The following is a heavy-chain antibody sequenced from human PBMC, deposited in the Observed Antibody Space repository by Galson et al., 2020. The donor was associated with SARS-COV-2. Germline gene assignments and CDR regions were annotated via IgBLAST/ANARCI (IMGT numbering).Heavy chain of an antibody. CDR3: GTDPYGASIGG. J-gene: IGHJ4*02. CDR1: GFIFSNFY. D-gene: IGHD4-17*01. CDR2: IYGDGTT. Sequence: GGSLRLSCAASGFIFSNFYMSWVHQAPGKGLEWVSVIYGDGTTHYADTVKGRFTISRDNSKNTLFLQMSDLRAEDTATYYCGTDPYGASIGGWGQGTLVSVTS. V-gene: IGHV3-53*01.